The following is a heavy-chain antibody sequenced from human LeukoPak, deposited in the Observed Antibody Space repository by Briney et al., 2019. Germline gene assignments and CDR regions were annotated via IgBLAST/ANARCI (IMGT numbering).Heavy chain of an antibody. Sequence: GESLKISCKGSGYTFTTSWIGWVRQMPGKGLEWMGIIYPAGSDTSYSPSFQGLVTISADRSFSTAYLQWDSLKASDTAIYFCARSESFPCEDNGCYSTVGLSYFDLWGRGTLVTVSS. CDR1: GYTFTTSW. V-gene: IGHV5-51*01. D-gene: IGHD4-23*01. CDR2: IYPAGSDT. CDR3: ARSESFPCEDNGCYSTVGLSYFDL. J-gene: IGHJ2*01.